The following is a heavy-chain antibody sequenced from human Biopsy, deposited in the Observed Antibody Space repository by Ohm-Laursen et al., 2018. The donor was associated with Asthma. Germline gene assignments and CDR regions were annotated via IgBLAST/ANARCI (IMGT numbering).Heavy chain of an antibody. J-gene: IGHJ3*01. CDR1: GYNFISFA. CDR2: VNTGNGDT. V-gene: IGHV1-3*04. CDR3: ARTYYDFLTGQVKDVFGV. D-gene: IGHD3-9*01. Sequence: SGKGSCKASGYNFISFAIHWVRQAPGQRLEWIGWVNTGNGDTRYSQKFQGRVTITRDTSASTAYMELRSLRSEDTATYYCARTYYDFLTGQVKDVFGVWGQGTMVTVSS.